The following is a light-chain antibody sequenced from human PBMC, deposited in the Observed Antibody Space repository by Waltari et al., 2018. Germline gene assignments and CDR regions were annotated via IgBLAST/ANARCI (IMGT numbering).Light chain of an antibody. CDR2: QDT. V-gene: IGLV3-1*01. CDR1: KLGDQY. J-gene: IGLJ1*01. Sequence: SYVLTQPPSASVSPGQTASIRRSGDKLGDQYVSWYQQKPGQSPVLVIFQDTKRPSGMPERFSGSTSGNTATLTISGTQPMDEADYYCLVWDTSSYVFGTGTKVTVL. CDR3: LVWDTSSYV.